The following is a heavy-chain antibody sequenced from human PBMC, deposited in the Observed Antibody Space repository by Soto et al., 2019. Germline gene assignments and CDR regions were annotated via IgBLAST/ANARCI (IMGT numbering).Heavy chain of an antibody. Sequence: GGSLRLSCAALGLTISGKKYMSWVRQAPGRGLEWVSGLYDVDGTYYADSVKGRFTISSDTSKTNVFLQMTSLGPDDTAVYYCATWLLREHAYDIWGLGTTVTVSS. V-gene: IGHV3-53*01. D-gene: IGHD1-26*01. CDR1: GLTISGKKY. CDR3: ATWLLREHAYDI. J-gene: IGHJ3*02. CDR2: LYDVDGT.